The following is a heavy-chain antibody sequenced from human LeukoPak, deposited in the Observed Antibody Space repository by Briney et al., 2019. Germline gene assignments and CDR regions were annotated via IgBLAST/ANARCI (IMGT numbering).Heavy chain of an antibody. J-gene: IGHJ4*02. V-gene: IGHV4-59*01. D-gene: IGHD3-16*01. CDR1: GGSISSYY. CDR3: ARIRGYFDY. Sequence: PSETLSLTCTVSGGSISSYYWSWIRQPPGKGLEWIGYIYHSGSTNYNPSLKSRVTISVDTSKNQFSLKLSSVTAADTAVYYCARIRGYFDYWGQGTLVTVSS. CDR2: IYHSGST.